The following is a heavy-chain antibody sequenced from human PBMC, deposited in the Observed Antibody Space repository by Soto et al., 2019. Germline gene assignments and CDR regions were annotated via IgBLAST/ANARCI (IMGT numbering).Heavy chain of an antibody. D-gene: IGHD6-13*01. CDR1: GGSISSDDHY. Sequence: QVQLQESGPGLVKPSQTLSLTCIVSGGSISSDDHYWSWIRQPPGKGLEWIGYIYYSGTTHSNPSLKSRLFISLDTSTHQFSLQLTSVTAAATAVYYCATVRSRWTIDYWGQGTLVTVSS. CDR3: ATVRSRWTIDY. V-gene: IGHV4-30-4*01. J-gene: IGHJ4*02. CDR2: IYYSGTT.